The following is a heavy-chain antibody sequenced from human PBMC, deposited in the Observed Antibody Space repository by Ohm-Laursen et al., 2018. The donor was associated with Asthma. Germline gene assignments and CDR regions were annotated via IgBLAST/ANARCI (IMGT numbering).Heavy chain of an antibody. CDR1: GGSISSGGYS. Sequence: TLSLTCAVSGGSISSGGYSWSWIRQPPGKGLEWIGYIYYSGSTYYNPSLKSRVTISVDTSKNQFSLKLSSVTAADTAVYYCARVGSGWYTDYWGQGTLVTVSS. CDR3: ARVGSGWYTDY. CDR2: IYYSGST. J-gene: IGHJ4*02. D-gene: IGHD6-19*01. V-gene: IGHV4-30-4*01.